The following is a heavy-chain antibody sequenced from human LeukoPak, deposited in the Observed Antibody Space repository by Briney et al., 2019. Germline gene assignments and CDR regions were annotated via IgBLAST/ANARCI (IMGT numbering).Heavy chain of an antibody. CDR1: GYTFTSYG. Sequence: GASVKVSCKASGYTFTSYGISWVRQAPGQGLEWMGWISAYNGNTNYAQRLQGRVTMTTDTSTSTAYMELRSLRSDDTAVYYCARGPVPATAIPGKYDDYWGQGTLVTVSS. J-gene: IGHJ4*02. D-gene: IGHD2-2*02. CDR3: ARGPVPATAIPGKYDDY. V-gene: IGHV1-18*01. CDR2: ISAYNGNT.